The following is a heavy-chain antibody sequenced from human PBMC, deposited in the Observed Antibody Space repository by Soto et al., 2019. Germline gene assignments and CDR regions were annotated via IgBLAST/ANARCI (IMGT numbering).Heavy chain of an antibody. Sequence: EVQLVESGGGPVKPGGSLRLSCAASGSTFSSYTMNWVRQAPGKGLEWVSSIISSSSNIDNADSVKGRFTISRDNAKNSLYLQMNSLRAEDTAVYYCARDATPRYCSGGSCYSIPQRAFDIWGQGTMVTVSS. CDR2: IISSSSNI. J-gene: IGHJ3*02. CDR1: GSTFSSYT. V-gene: IGHV3-21*01. D-gene: IGHD2-15*01. CDR3: ARDATPRYCSGGSCYSIPQRAFDI.